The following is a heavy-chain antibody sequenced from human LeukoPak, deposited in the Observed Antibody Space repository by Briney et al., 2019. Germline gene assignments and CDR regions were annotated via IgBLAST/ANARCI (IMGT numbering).Heavy chain of an antibody. Sequence: PGGSLRLSCAASGFSFSNYWMHWVRQAPGKGLVWVSRIKTDGRSTTYADSVKGRFTISRDNAKNTLYLQMNSLRAEDTAVYYCAKDEEQTPGGYWGQGTLVTVSS. CDR1: GFSFSNYW. J-gene: IGHJ4*02. CDR3: AKDEEQTPGGY. V-gene: IGHV3-74*01. D-gene: IGHD1/OR15-1a*01. CDR2: IKTDGRST.